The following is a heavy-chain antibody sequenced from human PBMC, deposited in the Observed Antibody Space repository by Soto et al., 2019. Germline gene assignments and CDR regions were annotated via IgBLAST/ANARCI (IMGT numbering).Heavy chain of an antibody. CDR3: ARLAIIFDFDN. D-gene: IGHD2-21*01. CDR1: GYLFTNYW. CDR2: IYSGDSDT. Sequence: LGESLKISCQGSGYLFTNYWIGWVRQMPGKGLEWMGIIYSGDSDTRYSPSFQGQVTISDDKSIRTAYLQWSSLKASDTSMYYCARLAIIFDFDNWGHGTLVTVSS. V-gene: IGHV5-51*01. J-gene: IGHJ4*01.